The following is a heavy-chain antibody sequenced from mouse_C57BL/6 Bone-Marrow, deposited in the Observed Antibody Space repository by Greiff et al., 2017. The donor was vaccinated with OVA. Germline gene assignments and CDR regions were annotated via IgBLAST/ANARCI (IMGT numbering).Heavy chain of an antibody. J-gene: IGHJ2*01. Sequence: QVQLQQSGAELVKPGASVKISCKASGYAFSSYWMNWVKQRPGKGLEWIGQIYPGDGDTNYNGKFKGKATLTADKSSSTAYMQLSSLTSEDSAVYFCARDYDYDGAFDYWGQGTTLTVSS. V-gene: IGHV1-80*01. CDR2: IYPGDGDT. CDR3: ARDYDYDGAFDY. CDR1: GYAFSSYW. D-gene: IGHD2-4*01.